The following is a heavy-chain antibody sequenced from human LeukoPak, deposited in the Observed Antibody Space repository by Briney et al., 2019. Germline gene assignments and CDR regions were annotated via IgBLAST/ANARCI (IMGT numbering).Heavy chain of an antibody. CDR3: ARRDDWDSYN. CDR2: ISAYNGNT. CDR1: GYTFTSYG. J-gene: IGHJ4*02. V-gene: IGHV1-18*01. Sequence: ASVKVSCKGSGYTFTSYGISWVRQARGQGREWMGWISAYNGNTNYAQKLQGRVTMTTDPSTSTAYMELRSLRSDHTAVYYCARRDDWDSYNWGQGTLVTVSS. D-gene: IGHD3-9*01.